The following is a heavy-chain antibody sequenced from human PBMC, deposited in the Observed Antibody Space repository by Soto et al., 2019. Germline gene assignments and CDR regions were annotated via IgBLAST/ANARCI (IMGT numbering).Heavy chain of an antibody. J-gene: IGHJ6*03. CDR1: GFSFSDYS. V-gene: IGHV3-21*01. D-gene: IGHD2-2*01. CDR3: ARDGAYCSGTGCRDYYHYMDV. CDR2: ISGSSSYI. Sequence: EVQLVESGGGLVKPGGSLRLSCAASGFSFSDYSMNWVRQAPGKGLEWVSSISGSSSYIYYADSLKGRATVSRENAEKSLYRQMTNLRAEDTAVYYCARDGAYCSGTGCRDYYHYMDVWGKGTTVTVSS.